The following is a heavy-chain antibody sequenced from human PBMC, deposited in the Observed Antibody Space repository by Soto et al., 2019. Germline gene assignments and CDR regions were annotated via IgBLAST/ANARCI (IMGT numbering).Heavy chain of an antibody. Sequence: GGALKISGKGSGYSFTSYCISVVLQIPGKGLDGMWGIDPSDSYTNYSASCQCHVTISADKSISTAYLQWSSMKASDTAMDYCAQSSLPTRIADAGRVRYGMDVWGQGTTVTVSS. CDR1: GYSFTSYC. CDR2: IDPSDSYT. J-gene: IGHJ6*02. V-gene: IGHV5-10-1*01. CDR3: AQSSLPTRIADAGRVRYGMDV. D-gene: IGHD6-13*01.